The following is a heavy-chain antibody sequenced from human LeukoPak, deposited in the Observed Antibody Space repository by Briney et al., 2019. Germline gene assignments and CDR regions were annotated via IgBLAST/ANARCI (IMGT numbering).Heavy chain of an antibody. CDR1: GFTFDDYA. CDR3: AKDMSAGYYYGMDV. D-gene: IGHD6-19*01. CDR2: ISWNSGSI. V-gene: IGHV3-9*01. Sequence: GRSLRLSCAASGFTFDDYAMHWVRQAPGKGLEWVSGISWNSGSIGYADSVKGRFTISRDNAKNSLYLQMNSLRAEDTALYYCAKDMSAGYYYGMDVWVQGTTVTVSS. J-gene: IGHJ6*02.